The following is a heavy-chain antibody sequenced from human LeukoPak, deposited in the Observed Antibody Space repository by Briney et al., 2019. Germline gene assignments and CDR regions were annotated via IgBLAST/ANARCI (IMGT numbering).Heavy chain of an antibody. V-gene: IGHV7-4-1*02. CDR3: ARGSGDILTGYYYYYYMDV. CDR1: GYTFTTYA. J-gene: IGHJ6*03. Sequence: GASVKVSCKASGYTFTTYAMNWVRQAPGQGLEWMGWINTNTGNPTYAQGFTGRFVFSLDTSVSTAYLQISSLKAEDTAVYYCARGSGDILTGYYYYYYMDVWGKGTTVIVSS. D-gene: IGHD3-9*01. CDR2: INTNTGNP.